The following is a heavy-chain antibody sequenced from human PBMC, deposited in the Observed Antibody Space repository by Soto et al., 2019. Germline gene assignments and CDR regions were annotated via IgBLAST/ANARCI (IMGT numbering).Heavy chain of an antibody. D-gene: IGHD6-13*01. CDR2: ISTYNGNT. V-gene: IGHV1-18*01. Sequence: QVQLVQSGAEVKKPGASVKVSCKASGYTFTSYGISWVRQAPGQGPEWMGRISTYNGNTNYVETLQGRGTMTTDTSTNTAYMELRSLRYDDTAVYYCARDPGYSTTWHQAFDIWGQGTMLTVSS. CDR1: GYTFTSYG. J-gene: IGHJ3*02. CDR3: ARDPGYSTTWHQAFDI.